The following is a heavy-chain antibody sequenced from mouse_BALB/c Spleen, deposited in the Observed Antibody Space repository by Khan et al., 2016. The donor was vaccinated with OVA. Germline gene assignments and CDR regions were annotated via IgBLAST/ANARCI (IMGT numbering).Heavy chain of an antibody. D-gene: IGHD2-1*01. J-gene: IGHJ3*01. CDR3: ARSDCNAWFAY. V-gene: IGHV1-82*01. CDR1: GYAFSSSW. CDR2: IYPGDGDT. Sequence: QVQLQQSGPELVKPGASVKISCKASGYAFSSSWMNWVKQRPGQGLEWIGRIYPGDGDTNYNGKFKGKATLTADKSSSTAYMQLSSLTSVVSSVYFCARSDCNAWFAYWGQGTLVTVSA.